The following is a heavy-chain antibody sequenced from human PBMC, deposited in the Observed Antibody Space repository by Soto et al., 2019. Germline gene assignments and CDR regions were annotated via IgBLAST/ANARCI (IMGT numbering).Heavy chain of an antibody. D-gene: IGHD6-25*01. V-gene: IGHV4-59*01. CDR3: ARESPASANYDF. CDR1: GGSISSYY. Sequence: PSETLSLTCTVSGGSISSYYWSWIRQPPGKGLEWIGYIYYSGSTNYNPSLKSRVTISVDTSKNQFSLSLTSVTAADTAVYYCARESPASANYDFWGQGTLVTVSS. J-gene: IGHJ4*02. CDR2: IYYSGST.